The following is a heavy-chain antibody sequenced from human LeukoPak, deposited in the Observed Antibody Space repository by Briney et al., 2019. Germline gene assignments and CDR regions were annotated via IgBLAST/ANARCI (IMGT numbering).Heavy chain of an antibody. CDR2: IIPIFGTA. V-gene: IGHV1-69*13. Sequence: SVKVSCKASGYTFTSYYMHWVRQAPGQGLEWMGGIIPIFGTANYAQKFQGRVTITADESTSTAYMELSSLRSEDTAVYYCARDARLGDQWLGKSWGQGTLVTVSS. CDR3: ARDARLGDQWLGKS. CDR1: GYTFTSYY. J-gene: IGHJ4*02. D-gene: IGHD3-16*01.